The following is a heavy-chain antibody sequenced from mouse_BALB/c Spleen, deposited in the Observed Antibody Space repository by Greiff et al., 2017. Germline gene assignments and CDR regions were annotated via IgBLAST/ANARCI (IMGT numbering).Heavy chain of an antibody. J-gene: IGHJ4*01. CDR3: ARAYDGYYGY. CDR2: ISSGGST. Sequence: EVHLVESGGGLVKPGGSLKLSCAASGFTFSSYAMSWVRQTPEKRLEWVASISSGGSTYYPDSVKGRFTISRDNARNILYLQMSSLRSEDTAMYYCARAYDGYYGYWGQGTSVTVSS. D-gene: IGHD2-3*01. V-gene: IGHV5-6-5*01. CDR1: GFTFSSYA.